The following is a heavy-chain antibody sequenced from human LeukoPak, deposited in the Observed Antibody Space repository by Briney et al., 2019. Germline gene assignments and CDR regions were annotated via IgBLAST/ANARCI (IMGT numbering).Heavy chain of an antibody. J-gene: IGHJ5*02. V-gene: IGHV1-69*05. CDR2: IIPIFGTA. Sequence: GASVKVSCKASGGTFSSYAISWVRQAPRQGLEWMGGIIPIFGTANYAQKFQGRVTITTDESTSTAYMELSSLRSEDTAVYYCASRYCSRTSCYSWFDPWGQGTLVTVSS. CDR3: ASRYCSRTSCYSWFDP. CDR1: GGTFSSYA. D-gene: IGHD2-2*02.